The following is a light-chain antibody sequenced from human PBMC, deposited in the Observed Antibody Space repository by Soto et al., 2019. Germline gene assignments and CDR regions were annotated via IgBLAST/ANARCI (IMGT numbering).Light chain of an antibody. CDR2: GAS. CDR1: QSVSTN. CDR3: QQYNNWPYT. J-gene: IGKJ3*01. Sequence: EMVMTQSPATLSVSPGERATLSCRASQSVSTNLAWYQQKPGQAPRLLIYGASTRATGIPARFSGSGSGTAFTLTISSLQSEDFAVYYWQQYNNWPYTFGPGSRVDIK. V-gene: IGKV3-15*01.